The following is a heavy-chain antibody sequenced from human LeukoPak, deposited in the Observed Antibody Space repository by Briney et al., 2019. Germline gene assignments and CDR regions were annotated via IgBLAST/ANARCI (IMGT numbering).Heavy chain of an antibody. Sequence: QTGGSLRLSCAASGFTFSSYGMHWVRQAPGKGLEWVALILSDGNNKYYTDSVKGRFTISRDNSKNTLYLQMNRLRAGDTAVYYCAKLPHIVVVTAIFDYWGQGTLVTVSS. CDR2: ILSDGNNK. CDR3: AKLPHIVVVTAIFDY. J-gene: IGHJ4*02. CDR1: GFTFSSYG. V-gene: IGHV3-30*18. D-gene: IGHD2-21*02.